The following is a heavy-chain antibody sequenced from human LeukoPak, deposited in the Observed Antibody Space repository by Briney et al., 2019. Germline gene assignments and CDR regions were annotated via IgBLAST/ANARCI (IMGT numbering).Heavy chain of an antibody. CDR3: ARGSYTMSAHAFDI. Sequence: ASVKVSCKASGYTFTGYYMHWVRQAPGQGLGWMGWINPNSGGTNYAQKFQGRVTMTRDTSISTAYMELSRLRSDDTAVYYCARGSYTMSAHAFDIWGQGTMVTVSS. J-gene: IGHJ3*02. CDR2: INPNSGGT. V-gene: IGHV1-2*02. CDR1: GYTFTGYY. D-gene: IGHD3-10*02.